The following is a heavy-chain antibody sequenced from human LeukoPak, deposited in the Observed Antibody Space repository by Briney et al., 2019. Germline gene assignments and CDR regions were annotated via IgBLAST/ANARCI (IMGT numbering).Heavy chain of an antibody. CDR3: ARGGDFWLWYYFDY. CDR1: SGSLSSDNNY. V-gene: IGHV4-61*02. CDR2: IYTSGRT. Sequence: PSETLSLTCTVSSGSLSSDNNYWNWIRQPAGKGLEWIGRIYTSGRTSYNPSLKSRVTISVDTSKNQFSLKLSSVTAADTAVYYCARGGDFWLWYYFDYWGQGTLVTVSS. J-gene: IGHJ4*02. D-gene: IGHD3-3*01.